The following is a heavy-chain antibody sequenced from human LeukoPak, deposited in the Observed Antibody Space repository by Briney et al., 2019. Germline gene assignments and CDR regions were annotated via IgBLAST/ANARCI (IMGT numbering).Heavy chain of an antibody. CDR3: AREIYGSGSYTHANGMDV. CDR1: GFTFSSYS. V-gene: IGHV3-48*04. Sequence: PGGSPRLSCAASGFTFSSYSMNWVRQAPGKGLEWVSYISSSGSTIYYADSVKGRFTISRDNAKNSLYLQMNSLRAEDTAVYYCAREIYGSGSYTHANGMDVWGQGTTVTVSS. J-gene: IGHJ6*02. D-gene: IGHD3-10*01. CDR2: ISSSGSTI.